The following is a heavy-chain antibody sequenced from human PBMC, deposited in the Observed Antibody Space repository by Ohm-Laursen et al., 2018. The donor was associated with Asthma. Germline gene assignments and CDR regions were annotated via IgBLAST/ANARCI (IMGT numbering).Heavy chain of an antibody. J-gene: IGHJ6*02. CDR2: GGSYYDGGLK. D-gene: IGHD3-22*01. V-gene: IGHV3-30-3*01. CDR1: GFTFRSYA. CDR3: ARDTYYYDSSGYSNTLPSTYGMDV. Sequence: SLRLSCAASGFTFRSYAMHWVRQAPGKGLEWVAVGGSYYDGGLKYYADSVNGRFTVSRDDSKNTLYLQMNSLRAEDTAVYYCARDTYYYDSSGYSNTLPSTYGMDVWGQGTTVTVSS.